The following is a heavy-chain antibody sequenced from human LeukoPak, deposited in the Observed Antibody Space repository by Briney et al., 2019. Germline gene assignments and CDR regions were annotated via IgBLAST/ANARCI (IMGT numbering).Heavy chain of an antibody. D-gene: IGHD2-2*01. CDR2: SGST. CDR3: ARVCSNTSCLLDY. Sequence: PSETLSLTCTVSGYSISSGYYWGWIRQPPGKELEWIGSGSTYYNPSLKSRVTISVDTSKNQFSLKLSSVTAADTAVYYCARVCSNTSCLLDYWGQGTLVTVSS. CDR1: GYSISSGYY. J-gene: IGHJ4*02. V-gene: IGHV4-38-2*02.